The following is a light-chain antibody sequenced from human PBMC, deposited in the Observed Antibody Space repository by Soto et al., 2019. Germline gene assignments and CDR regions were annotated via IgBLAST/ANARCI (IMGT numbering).Light chain of an antibody. Sequence: DIHMTQSPSSLSASVGYRFTITCRASQSISSYLNWYQQKPGKAPKLLIYVASTLQSGVPSRFRGSGSGTEFTLTISSLQPEDFETYYCQQLNNYPRTFGQGTKVDIK. CDR3: QQLNNYPRT. CDR1: QSISSY. V-gene: IGKV1-9*01. J-gene: IGKJ1*01. CDR2: VAS.